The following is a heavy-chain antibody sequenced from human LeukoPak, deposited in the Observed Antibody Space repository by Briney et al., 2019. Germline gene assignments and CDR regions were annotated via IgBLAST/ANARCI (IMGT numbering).Heavy chain of an antibody. CDR2: IYHTGNT. CDR1: GGSIRSSNW. Sequence: SGTLSLTCAVSGGSIRSSNWWSWVRQPPRKGLEWIGEIYHTGNTNYNPSLKSRVTISVDKSKNQFSLKLSSVTAADTAVYYCATETYYDSSGPHFDYWGQGTLVTVSS. J-gene: IGHJ4*02. D-gene: IGHD3-22*01. V-gene: IGHV4-4*02. CDR3: ATETYYDSSGPHFDY.